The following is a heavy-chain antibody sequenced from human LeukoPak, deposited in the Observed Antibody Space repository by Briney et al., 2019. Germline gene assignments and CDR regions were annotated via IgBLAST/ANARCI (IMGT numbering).Heavy chain of an antibody. CDR2: IYYSGST. CDR1: GGSISSSSYY. J-gene: IGHJ4*02. CDR3: ARGLGGPRLGD. V-gene: IGHV4-39*01. D-gene: IGHD3-16*01. Sequence: PSETLSLTCTVSGGSISSSSYYWGWIRQPPGKGLEWIGSIYYSGSTYYNPSLKSRVTISVDTSKNQFSLKLSSVTAADTAVYYCARGLGGPRLGDWGQGTLVTVSS.